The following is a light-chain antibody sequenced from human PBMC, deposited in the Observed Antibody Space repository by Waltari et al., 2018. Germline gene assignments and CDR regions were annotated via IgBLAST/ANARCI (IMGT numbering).Light chain of an antibody. V-gene: IGKV3-20*01. CDR3: QHYLRLPVT. CDR2: GAS. CDR1: QSVSRA. Sequence: CRGSQSVSRALAWYQQKPGQAPRLLIYGASTRATGIPDRFSGSGSGTDFSLTISRLEPDDFAVYYCQHYLRLPVTFGQGTTVEI. J-gene: IGKJ1*01.